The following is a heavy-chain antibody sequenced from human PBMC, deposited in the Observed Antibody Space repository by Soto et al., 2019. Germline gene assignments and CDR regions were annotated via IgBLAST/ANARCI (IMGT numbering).Heavy chain of an antibody. CDR1: GYTFTSYG. J-gene: IGHJ4*02. CDR3: ARDVPFLWFGDFRKTFDY. Sequence: GASVKVSCKASGYTFTSYGISWVRQAPGQGLEWMGWISAYNGNTNYAQKLQGRVTMTTDTSTSTAYMELRSLRSDDTAVYYCARDVPFLWFGDFRKTFDYWGQEPLVPVS. D-gene: IGHD3-10*01. CDR2: ISAYNGNT. V-gene: IGHV1-18*01.